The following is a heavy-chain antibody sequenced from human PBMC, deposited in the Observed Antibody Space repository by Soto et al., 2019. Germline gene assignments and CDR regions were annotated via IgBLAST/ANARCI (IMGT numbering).Heavy chain of an antibody. J-gene: IGHJ4*02. CDR1: GGTFSSYT. D-gene: IGHD4-17*01. V-gene: IGHV1-69*08. CDR2: IIPILGIA. Sequence: QVQLVQSGAEVKKPGSSVKVSCKASGGTFSSYTISWVRQAPGPGLEWMGRIIPILGIANYAQKFQGRVTITADKSTSTAYMELSSMRSEDTAVYYCARDGDYGNLSYWGQGTLVTVSS. CDR3: ARDGDYGNLSY.